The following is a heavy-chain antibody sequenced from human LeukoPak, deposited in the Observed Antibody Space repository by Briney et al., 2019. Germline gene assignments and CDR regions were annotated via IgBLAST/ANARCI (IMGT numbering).Heavy chain of an antibody. V-gene: IGHV1-8*01. J-gene: IGHJ4*02. Sequence: ASVKVSCKASEYTFTSYDINWVRQATGQGLEWMGWMNPNSGNTVYAQKFQGRVTMTRDTSISTAYMELSRLRSEDTAVYYCARGLMVRGVKGGFDYWGQGTLVTVSS. CDR1: EYTFTSYD. CDR3: ARGLMVRGVKGGFDY. D-gene: IGHD3-10*01. CDR2: MNPNSGNT.